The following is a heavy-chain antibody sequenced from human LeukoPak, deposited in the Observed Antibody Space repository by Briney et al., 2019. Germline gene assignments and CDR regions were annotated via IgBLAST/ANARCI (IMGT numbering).Heavy chain of an antibody. CDR2: IKQDGSEK. Sequence: PGGSLRLSCAASGFTFSSYWMSWVRQAPGKGLEWVANIKQDGSEKYYVDSVKGRFTISRDNAKNSPYLQMNSLRAEDTAVYYCARDQWWQFIAVAITSYFDCWGLGTLVTVSS. D-gene: IGHD6-19*01. CDR1: GFTFSSYW. J-gene: IGHJ4*02. V-gene: IGHV3-7*01. CDR3: ARDQWWQFIAVAITSYFDC.